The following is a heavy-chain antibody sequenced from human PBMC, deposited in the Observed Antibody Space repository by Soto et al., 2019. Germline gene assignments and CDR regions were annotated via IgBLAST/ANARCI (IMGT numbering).Heavy chain of an antibody. CDR1: GGSISSSSYY. CDR2: IYYSGST. Sequence: SETLSLTCTVSGGSISSSSYYWGWIRQPPGKGLEWFGSIYYSGSTYYNPSLKSRVTISVDTSKNQFSLKLSSVTAADTAVYYCARVTKGGNDFWSGYPGREMXVWGQGTTVTVSS. D-gene: IGHD3-3*01. J-gene: IGHJ6*02. V-gene: IGHV4-39*07. CDR3: ARVTKGGNDFWSGYPGREMXV.